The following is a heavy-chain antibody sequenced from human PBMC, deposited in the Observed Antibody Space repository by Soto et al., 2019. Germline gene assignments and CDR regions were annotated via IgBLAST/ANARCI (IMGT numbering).Heavy chain of an antibody. Sequence: GGSLRLSCAASGFTVSTKYMSWVRQAPGKGLEWVSVIYSGGSTFYADSVRGRFTISRDNSKNTVNLQMNSLRAEDTAVYYCARDPWAADYWGQGALVTVSS. D-gene: IGHD3-16*01. CDR3: ARDPWAADY. V-gene: IGHV3-66*01. J-gene: IGHJ4*02. CDR1: GFTVSTKY. CDR2: IYSGGST.